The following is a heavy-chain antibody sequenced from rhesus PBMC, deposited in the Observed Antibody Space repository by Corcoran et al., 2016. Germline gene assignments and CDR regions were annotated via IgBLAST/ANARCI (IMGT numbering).Heavy chain of an antibody. CDR3: ARLYYNYWSFDL. J-gene: IGHJ1*01. Sequence: QVQLQESGPGLGQLSEALTLTCAGSGFSNTSGYGCGWSGKGKIKNIRSTTTSTNYNPSHMNRVTISKDSSENLISLELSYSAASYTAIYYGARLYYNYWSFDLWGPGALVTVSS. CDR2: IRSTTTST. D-gene: IGHD4-11*01. CDR1: GFSNTSGYG. V-gene: IGHV4-127*01.